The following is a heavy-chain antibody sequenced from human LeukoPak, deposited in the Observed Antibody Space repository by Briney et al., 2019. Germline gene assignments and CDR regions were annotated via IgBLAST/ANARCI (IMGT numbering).Heavy chain of an antibody. Sequence: LPGGSLRLSCAASGFTFSSYEMNWVRQAPGKGLEWVSYISSSGSTIYYADSVKGRFTISRDNAKNSLYLQMNSLRAEDTAVYYCARGLLWFGESFLGMDVWGQGTTVTVSS. CDR3: ARGLLWFGESFLGMDV. D-gene: IGHD3-10*01. CDR1: GFTFSSYE. J-gene: IGHJ6*02. CDR2: ISSSGSTI. V-gene: IGHV3-48*03.